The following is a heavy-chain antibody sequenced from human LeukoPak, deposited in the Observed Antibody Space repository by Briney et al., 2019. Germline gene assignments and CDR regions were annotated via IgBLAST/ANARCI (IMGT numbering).Heavy chain of an antibody. CDR3: TTDEKSVRAVAEPHFDY. CDR1: GFTFSNAW. V-gene: IGHV3-15*01. CDR2: IKSKTDGGTT. Sequence: GGSLRLSCAASGFTFSNAWMSWVRQAPGKGLEWVGRIKSKTDGGTTDYAAPVKGRFTISRDDSKNTLYLQMNSLKTEDTAVYYCTTDEKSVRAVAEPHFDYWGQGTLVTVSS. D-gene: IGHD6-19*01. J-gene: IGHJ4*02.